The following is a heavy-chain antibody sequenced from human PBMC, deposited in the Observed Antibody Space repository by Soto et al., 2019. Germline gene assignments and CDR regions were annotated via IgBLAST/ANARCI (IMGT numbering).Heavy chain of an antibody. V-gene: IGHV4-59*08. CDR3: ARHFDF. CDR1: GGSIRSFY. Sequence: QVQLQESGPGLVKPSETLSLTCTVSGGSIRSFYWSWFRQPPGKGLEWIGSIYYSGSTNYNPSLKSRVTLSIETSKNKFSLRLSSVTAADTAVYYCARHFDFWGQGTLVSVFS. CDR2: IYYSGST. J-gene: IGHJ4*02.